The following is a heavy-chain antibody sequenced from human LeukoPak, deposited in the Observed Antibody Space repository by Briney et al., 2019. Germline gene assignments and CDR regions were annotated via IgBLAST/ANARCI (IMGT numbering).Heavy chain of an antibody. D-gene: IGHD6-19*01. J-gene: IGHJ6*03. CDR2: IYHSGST. Sequence: SETLSLTCTVSGYSISSGYYWGWIRQPPGKGLEWIGSIYHSGSTYYNPSLKSRVTISVDTSKNQFSLKLSSVTAADTAVYYCAREQYSSGWYGDYYYMDVWGKGTTVTVSS. CDR1: GYSISSGYY. V-gene: IGHV4-38-2*02. CDR3: AREQYSSGWYGDYYYMDV.